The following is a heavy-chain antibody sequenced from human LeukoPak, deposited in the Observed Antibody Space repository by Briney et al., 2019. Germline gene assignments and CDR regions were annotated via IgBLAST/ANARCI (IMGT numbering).Heavy chain of an antibody. CDR3: AKDNRGDNWNDLAIDY. J-gene: IGHJ4*02. CDR1: GFSFSSYA. Sequence: GGSLRLSCAAPGFSFSSYAMSWVRQAPGKGLEWVPTVSGSGGSTYYADSVKGRFTISRDNSKHTLYLQMNSLRAEDTAVYYCAKDNRGDNWNDLAIDYWGQGTLVTVSS. V-gene: IGHV3-23*01. CDR2: VSGSGGST. D-gene: IGHD1-20*01.